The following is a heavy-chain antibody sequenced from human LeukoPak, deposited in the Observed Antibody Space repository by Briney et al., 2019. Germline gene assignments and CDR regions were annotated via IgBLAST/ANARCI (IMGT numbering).Heavy chain of an antibody. CDR3: ARDQGYCTSASCRGDAFDV. D-gene: IGHD2-2*01. CDR2: IKQDGSEK. CDR1: GFTFSNYW. J-gene: IGHJ3*01. Sequence: GGSLRLSCAASGFTFSNYWMSWVRQAPGKGLEWVAKIKQDGSEKYYVDSVKGRFTISRDNAKNSLSLQMNSLRAEDTAVYYCARDQGYCTSASCRGDAFDVWGQGILVTVSS. V-gene: IGHV3-7*01.